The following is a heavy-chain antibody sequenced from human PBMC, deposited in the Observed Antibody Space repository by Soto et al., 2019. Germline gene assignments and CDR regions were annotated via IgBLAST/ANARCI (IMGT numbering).Heavy chain of an antibody. D-gene: IGHD4-17*01. CDR1: GGTFSSNA. CDR3: ASLFYGDYVRFDY. V-gene: IGHV1-69*04. J-gene: IGHJ4*02. Sequence: GASVKVSCKASGGTFSSNAIRWVRQAPGQGLEWMGRIIPILGIANYAQKFQGRVTITADKSTSTAYMELSSLRSEDTAVYYCASLFYGDYVRFDYWGQGTLVTVSS. CDR2: IIPILGIA.